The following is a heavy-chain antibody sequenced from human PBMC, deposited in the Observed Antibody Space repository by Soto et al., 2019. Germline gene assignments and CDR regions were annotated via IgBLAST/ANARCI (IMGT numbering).Heavy chain of an antibody. Sequence: ASVKVSCKASGGTFSSYAISWVRQAPGQGLEWMGGIIPIFGTANYAQKFQGRVTMTANDSTSTAYMELSSLRSEDTAVYYCARDLAGRIDYWGQGTLVTSPQ. CDR3: ARDLAGRIDY. CDR2: IIPIFGTA. CDR1: GGTFSSYA. J-gene: IGHJ4*02. D-gene: IGHD6-25*01. V-gene: IGHV1-69*13.